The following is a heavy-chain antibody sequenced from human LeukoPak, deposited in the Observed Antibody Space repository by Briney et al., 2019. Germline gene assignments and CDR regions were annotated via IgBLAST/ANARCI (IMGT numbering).Heavy chain of an antibody. D-gene: IGHD2-15*01. J-gene: IGHJ5*02. CDR2: IIPIFGTA. Sequence: SVKVSFKASGGTFSSYAISWVRQAPGQGVEWMGGIIPIFGTANYAQKFQGRVTITADKSTSTAYMELSSLRSEDTAVYYCAREDIVVVVAATRYSGWFDPWGQGTLVTVSS. CDR1: GGTFSSYA. CDR3: AREDIVVVVAATRYSGWFDP. V-gene: IGHV1-69*06.